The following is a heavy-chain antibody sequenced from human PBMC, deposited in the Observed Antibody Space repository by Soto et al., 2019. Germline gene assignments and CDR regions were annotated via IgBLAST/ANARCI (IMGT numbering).Heavy chain of an antibody. V-gene: IGHV3-23*01. Sequence: PGGSLRLSCAASGFTLSSYAMSWVRQAPGKGLEWVSAISGSGGSTYYADSVKGRFTISRDNSKNTLYLQMNSLRAEDTAVYYCANLKTYCYDSSGYRWFDPWGQGTLVTVSS. CDR2: ISGSGGST. J-gene: IGHJ5*02. D-gene: IGHD3-22*01. CDR1: GFTLSSYA. CDR3: ANLKTYCYDSSGYRWFDP.